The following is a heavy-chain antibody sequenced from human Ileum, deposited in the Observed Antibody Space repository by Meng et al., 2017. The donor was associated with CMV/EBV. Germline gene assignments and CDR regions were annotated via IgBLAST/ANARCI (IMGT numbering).Heavy chain of an antibody. V-gene: IGHV3-23*01. CDR1: TFSSYA. CDR3: AKGALPYCSGGACYQLDY. D-gene: IGHD2-15*01. Sequence: TFSSYAMCWVRQAPGKVLEWVSAITNSGDNTVYADSVKGRFTMSRDNSKNTVYLQMNSLRAEDTAVYYCAKGALPYCSGGACYQLDYWGQGALVTVSS. J-gene: IGHJ4*02. CDR2: ITNSGDNT.